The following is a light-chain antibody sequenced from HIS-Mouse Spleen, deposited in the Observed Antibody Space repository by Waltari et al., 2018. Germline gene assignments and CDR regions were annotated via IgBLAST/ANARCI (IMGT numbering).Light chain of an antibody. V-gene: IGLV2-23*01. CDR2: EGS. CDR1: SSYVGSYNL. J-gene: IGLJ3*02. Sequence: QSALTQPASVSGSPGQSITIPCTGTSSYVGSYNLVPWYQQHPGKAPKLMIYEGSKRPSGVSNRFSGSKSGNTASLTISGLQAEDEADYYCCSYAGSSTLVFGGGTKLTVL. CDR3: CSYAGSSTLV.